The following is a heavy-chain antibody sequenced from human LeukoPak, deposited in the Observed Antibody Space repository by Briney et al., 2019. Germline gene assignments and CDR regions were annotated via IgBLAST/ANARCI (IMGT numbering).Heavy chain of an antibody. J-gene: IGHJ6*03. V-gene: IGHV4-4*07. CDR1: GGSISSYY. CDR2: IYTSGST. D-gene: IGHD6-13*01. CDR3: ARAFGGSSSWSDYYYYYMDV. Sequence: KPSETLSLTGTVSGGSISSYYWSWIRQPAGKGLEWIGRIYTSGSTNYNPSLKSRVTMSVDTSKNQFSLKLSSVTAADTAVYYCARAFGGSSSWSDYYYYYMDVWGKGTTVTVSS.